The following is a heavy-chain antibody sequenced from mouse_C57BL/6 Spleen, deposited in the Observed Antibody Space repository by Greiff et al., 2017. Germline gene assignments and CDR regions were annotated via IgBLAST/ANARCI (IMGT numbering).Heavy chain of an antibody. J-gene: IGHJ2*01. V-gene: IGHV5-4*01. D-gene: IGHD3-3*01. CDR2: ISDGGSYT. Sequence: DVMLVESGGGLVKPGGSLKLSCAASGFTFSSYAMSWVRQTPEKRLEWVATISDGGSYTYYPDNVKGRFTISRDNAKNNLYLQMSHLKSEDTAMYYCARDRGPKHFDYWGQGTTLTVSS. CDR1: GFTFSSYA. CDR3: ARDRGPKHFDY.